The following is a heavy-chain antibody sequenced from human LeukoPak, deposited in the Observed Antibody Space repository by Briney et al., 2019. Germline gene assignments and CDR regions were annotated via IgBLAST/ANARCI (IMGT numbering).Heavy chain of an antibody. J-gene: IGHJ2*01. CDR2: ISGSGGST. D-gene: IGHD6-19*01. V-gene: IGHV3-23*01. Sequence: GGSLRLSCAASGFTFSSYAMSWVRQAPGEGLEWVSAISGSGGSTYYADSVKGRFTISRDNSKNTLYLQMNSLRAEDTAVYYCAKGAYSSGWHYWYFDLWGRGTLVTVSS. CDR1: GFTFSSYA. CDR3: AKGAYSSGWHYWYFDL.